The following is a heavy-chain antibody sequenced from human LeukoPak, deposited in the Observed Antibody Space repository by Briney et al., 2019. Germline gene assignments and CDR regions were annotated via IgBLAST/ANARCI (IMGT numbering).Heavy chain of an antibody. Sequence: PGGSLRLSCAASGFTFSSYSMNWVRQPPGKGLEWVAYIGTISSRIYYADSVKGRFTVSRDNAKNSLYLQMNSLRAEDTAVYYCAKDQYQWLVRYYCDYWGQGTLVTVSS. CDR1: GFTFSSYS. CDR2: IGTISSRI. D-gene: IGHD6-19*01. CDR3: AKDQYQWLVRYYCDY. V-gene: IGHV3-48*04. J-gene: IGHJ4*02.